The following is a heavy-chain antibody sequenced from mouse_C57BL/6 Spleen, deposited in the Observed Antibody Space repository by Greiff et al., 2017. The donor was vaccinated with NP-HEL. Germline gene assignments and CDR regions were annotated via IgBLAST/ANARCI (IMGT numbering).Heavy chain of an antibody. J-gene: IGHJ3*01. CDR3: ARGDYSNPWFAY. D-gene: IGHD2-5*01. CDR1: GFTFSSYA. V-gene: IGHV5-4*01. Sequence: EVQRVESGGGLVKPGGSLKLSCAASGFTFSSYAMSWVRQTPEKRLEWVATISDGGSYTYCPDNVKGRFTISRDNAKNNLYLQMSHLKSEDTAMYYCARGDYSNPWFAYWGQGTLVTVSA. CDR2: ISDGGSYT.